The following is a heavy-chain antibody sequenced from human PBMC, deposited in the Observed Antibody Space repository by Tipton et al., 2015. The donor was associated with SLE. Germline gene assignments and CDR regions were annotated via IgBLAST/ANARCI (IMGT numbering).Heavy chain of an antibody. D-gene: IGHD7-27*01. CDR2: IYYSGST. V-gene: IGHV4-39*01. J-gene: IGHJ4*02. CDR3: ASDLLG. CDR1: GGSISSSSYY. Sequence: TLSLTCTVSGGSISSSSYYWGWIRQPPGKGLEWIGSIYYSGSTYYNPSLKSRVTISVDTSKNQFTLKMTSVTAADTAVYYCASDLLGWGQGTLVTVSS.